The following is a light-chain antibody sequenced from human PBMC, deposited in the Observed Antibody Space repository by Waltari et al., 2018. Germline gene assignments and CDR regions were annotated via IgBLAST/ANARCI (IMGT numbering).Light chain of an antibody. V-gene: IGLV1-44*01. CDR2: RGD. Sequence: QSVLTQPPSASGTPGQGVTISCSGGASNIGNNVVNWYQQVPGKAPKLLIYRGDRRPAGVPDRFSGSKSGTSASRAISGLQSEDEADYYCAAWDDSLNGRWVFGGGTKVTVL. CDR3: AAWDDSLNGRWV. CDR1: ASNIGNNV. J-gene: IGLJ3*02.